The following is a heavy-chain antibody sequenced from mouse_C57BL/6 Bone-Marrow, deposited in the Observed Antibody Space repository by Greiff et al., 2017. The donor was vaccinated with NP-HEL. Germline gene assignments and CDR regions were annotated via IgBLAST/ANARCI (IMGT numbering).Heavy chain of an antibody. V-gene: IGHV1-64*01. CDR3: ARGAAKPSCDAMDY. Sequence: QVQLQQPGAELVKPGASVKLSCKASGYTFTSYWMHWVKQRPGQGPEWIGMIHPNSGSTNYNEKFKSKATLTVDKSSSTAYMQLSSLTSEDSAVYYCARGAAKPSCDAMDYWGQGTSVTVSS. CDR2: IHPNSGST. J-gene: IGHJ4*01. CDR1: GYTFTSYW.